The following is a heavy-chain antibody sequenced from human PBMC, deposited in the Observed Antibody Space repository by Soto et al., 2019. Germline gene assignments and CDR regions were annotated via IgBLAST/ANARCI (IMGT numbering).Heavy chain of an antibody. J-gene: IGHJ5*02. Sequence: ASVKVSCKVSGYTLTELSMHWVRQAPGKGLEWMGGFDPEDGETIYAQKFQGRVTMTEDTSTDTAYMELSSLRSEDMAVYYCATDRSIGYCSGGSCYRWSDPWGQGTLVTVSS. CDR3: ATDRSIGYCSGGSCYRWSDP. V-gene: IGHV1-24*01. D-gene: IGHD2-15*01. CDR1: GYTLTELS. CDR2: FDPEDGET.